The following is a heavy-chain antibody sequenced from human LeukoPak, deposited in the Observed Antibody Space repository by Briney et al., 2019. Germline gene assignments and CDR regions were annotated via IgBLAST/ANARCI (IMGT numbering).Heavy chain of an antibody. CDR1: GFAFSSYE. CDR2: IYYSGST. D-gene: IGHD3-9*01. V-gene: IGHV4-39*01. J-gene: IGHJ5*02. Sequence: GSLRLSCASSGFAFSSYEMNWVRQPPGKGLEWIGSIYYSGSTYYNPSLKSRVTISVDTSKNQFSLKLSSVTAADTAVYFCASRTRRYWLDPWGQGTLVTVSS. CDR3: ASRTRRYWLDP.